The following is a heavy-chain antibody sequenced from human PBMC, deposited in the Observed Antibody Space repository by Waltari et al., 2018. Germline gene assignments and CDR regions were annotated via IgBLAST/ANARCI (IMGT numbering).Heavy chain of an antibody. D-gene: IGHD1-1*01. CDR3: AREAGTTTFSADHYYYYGMDV. CDR1: GGSISSSNW. Sequence: QVQLQESGPGLVKPSGTLSLTCAVSGGSISSSNWWSWVRQPPGKGLEWIGEIYHSGSTNYNPSLKSRVTISVDKYKNQFFLKLSSVTAADTAVYYCAREAGTTTFSADHYYYYGMDVWGQGTTVTVSS. V-gene: IGHV4-4*02. J-gene: IGHJ6*02. CDR2: IYHSGST.